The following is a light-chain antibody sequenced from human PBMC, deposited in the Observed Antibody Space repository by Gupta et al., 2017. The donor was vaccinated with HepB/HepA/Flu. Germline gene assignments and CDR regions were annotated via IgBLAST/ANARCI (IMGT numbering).Light chain of an antibody. V-gene: IGLV1-51*02. CDR1: TSNIGKNS. CDR3: GTWANSLSVVV. CDR2: ENY. Sequence: QSVLTQPPSVSAAPGQKVTISCSGSTSNIGKNSVSWYQQFPGTAPKLLIYENYKRPSGIPDRFSGSKSGTSATLGITGLLTGDEADYYCGTWANSLSVVVIGGGTKLTVL. J-gene: IGLJ2*01.